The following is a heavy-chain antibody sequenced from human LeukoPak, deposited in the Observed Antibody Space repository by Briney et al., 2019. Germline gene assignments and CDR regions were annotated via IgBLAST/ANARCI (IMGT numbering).Heavy chain of an antibody. D-gene: IGHD1-26*01. Sequence: ESGGSLRLSCAASGLTFDDYAMHWVRQAPGKGLEWVSGISWNSGSIGYADSVKGRFTISRDNAKNSLYLQMNSLRAEDTALYYCAKDPSWELLRSYFDYWGQGTLVTVSS. CDR2: ISWNSGSI. CDR3: AKDPSWELLRSYFDY. J-gene: IGHJ4*02. V-gene: IGHV3-9*01. CDR1: GLTFDDYA.